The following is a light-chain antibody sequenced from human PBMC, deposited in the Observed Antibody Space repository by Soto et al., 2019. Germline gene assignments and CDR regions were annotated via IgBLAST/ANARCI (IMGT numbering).Light chain of an antibody. J-gene: IGKJ5*01. V-gene: IGKV1-8*01. CDR3: QQYYSYPIT. Sequence: AIRMTQSPSSLSASTGDRVTITCRASQGISSYLAWNQQKPGKAPKLLIYAASTLQSGVPSRFSGSGSGTDFTLTISCLQSEDFATYYCQQYYSYPITFGQGTRLEIK. CDR1: QGISSY. CDR2: AAS.